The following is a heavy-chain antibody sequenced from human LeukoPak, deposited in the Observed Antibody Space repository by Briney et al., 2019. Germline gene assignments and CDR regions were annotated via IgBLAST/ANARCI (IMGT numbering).Heavy chain of an antibody. CDR1: GLTFSSYA. J-gene: IGHJ4*02. V-gene: IGHV3-23*01. CDR2: ISGSGGST. CDR3: ANLLGGYFPQSTLD. Sequence: QPGGSLRPSCAASGLTFSSYAMSWFRKAQGKGLDWVSAISGSGGSTYYADSVKGRFTISRDNSKNTLYLQMNSLRAEDTAVYYCANLLGGYFPQSTLDWGQGTLVTVSS. D-gene: IGHD3-22*01.